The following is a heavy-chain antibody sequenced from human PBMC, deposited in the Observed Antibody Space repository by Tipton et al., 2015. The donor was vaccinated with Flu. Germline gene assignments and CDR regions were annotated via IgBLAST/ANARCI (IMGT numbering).Heavy chain of an antibody. J-gene: IGHJ4*02. D-gene: IGHD6-19*01. CDR2: IYYSGST. CDR1: GGSISSGGYY. Sequence: LRLSCTVSGGSISSGGYYWSWIRQHPGKGLEWIGYIYYSGSTYYNPSLQSRITISLDTSKNQFSLKLSSVTVADTAVYFCARRIAVAGIFDFWGQGTLVTVSS. V-gene: IGHV4-31*02. CDR3: ARRIAVAGIFDF.